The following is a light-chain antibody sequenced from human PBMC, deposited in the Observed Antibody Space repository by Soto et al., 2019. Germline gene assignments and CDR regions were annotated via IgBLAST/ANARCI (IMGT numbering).Light chain of an antibody. J-gene: IGKJ4*01. CDR1: RSVSSN. CDR2: GAS. V-gene: IGKV3-15*01. CDR3: QQYYNWPLT. Sequence: EIVMTQSPDTLSVSPGERATLSCRASRSVSSNLAWYQQKPGQAPRLLISGASARATDIPARFSGSGSGTEFTLTIGSLQSEDFAIYYCQQYYNWPLTFGGGTTVEIK.